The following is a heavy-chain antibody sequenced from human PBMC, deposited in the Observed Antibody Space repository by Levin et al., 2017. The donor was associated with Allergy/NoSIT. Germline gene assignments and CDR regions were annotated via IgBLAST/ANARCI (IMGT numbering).Heavy chain of an antibody. J-gene: IGHJ3*02. CDR1: GFTFSSYA. CDR2: ISGSGGST. D-gene: IGHD6-19*01. V-gene: IGHV3-23*01. Sequence: GGSLRLSCAASGFTFSSYAMSWVRQAPGKGLEWVSAISGSGGSTYYADSVKGRFTISRDNSKNTLYLQMNSLRAEDTAVYYCAKDPIARDSSGWYGDIWGQGTMVTVSS. CDR3: AKDPIARDSSGWYGDI.